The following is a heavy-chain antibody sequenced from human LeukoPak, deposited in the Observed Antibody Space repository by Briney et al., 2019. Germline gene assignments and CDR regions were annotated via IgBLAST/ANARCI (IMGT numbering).Heavy chain of an antibody. J-gene: IGHJ4*02. CDR1: GFTFNSYA. Sequence: GGSLRLSCAASGFTFNSYAMTWVRQPPGKGLEWVSRINSDGGSTSYADSVKGRFTSSRDNAKNTLYLQMNSLRAEDTAVYYCARRIQGTAPYYFDYWGQGTLVTVSS. CDR2: INSDGGST. V-gene: IGHV3-74*01. CDR3: ARRIQGTAPYYFDY. D-gene: IGHD2-15*01.